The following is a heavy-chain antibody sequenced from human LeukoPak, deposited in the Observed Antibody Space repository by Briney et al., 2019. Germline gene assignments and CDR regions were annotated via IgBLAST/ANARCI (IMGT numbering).Heavy chain of an antibody. J-gene: IGHJ4*02. CDR2: ITGSSSYI. V-gene: IGHV3-21*01. D-gene: IGHD3-22*01. CDR3: ASYYDSSGCDY. CDR1: GFAFSSYT. Sequence: GGSLRLSCTASGFAFSSYTMTWVRQAPGKGLERVSSITGSSSYIYYEDSVKGRFTISRDNAKKSVYLQMNSLRAEDTAVYYCASYYDSSGCDYWGQGALVIVSS.